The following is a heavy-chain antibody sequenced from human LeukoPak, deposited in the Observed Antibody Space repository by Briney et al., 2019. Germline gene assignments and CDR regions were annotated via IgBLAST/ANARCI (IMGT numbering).Heavy chain of an antibody. D-gene: IGHD3-9*01. J-gene: IGHJ4*02. CDR1: GGSISNYY. Sequence: SETLSLTCTVSGGSISNYYWSWFRQPPGKRLEWIASIYYSGSTTYNPSLKSRVTISVDTSKNLFSLQLSSVTAADTAVYYCARNILASYRSFYFDYWGQGTLVTVSS. V-gene: IGHV4-59*01. CDR3: ARNILASYRSFYFDY. CDR2: IYYSGST.